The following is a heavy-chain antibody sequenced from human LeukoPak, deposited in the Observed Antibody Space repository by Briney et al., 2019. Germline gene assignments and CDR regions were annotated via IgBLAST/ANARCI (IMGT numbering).Heavy chain of an antibody. CDR3: VKDEAPYYYDSSGYYFGD. CDR1: GFTFSSYW. CDR2: ISTDGSST. J-gene: IGHJ4*02. V-gene: IGHV3-74*01. D-gene: IGHD3-22*01. Sequence: PGGSLRLSCAASGFTFSSYWMHWVRQAPGKGLVLVSRISTDGSSTSYADSVKGRFTISRDNAKNTLYLQMSSLRAEDTAVYYCVKDEAPYYYDSSGYYFGDWGQGTLVTVSS.